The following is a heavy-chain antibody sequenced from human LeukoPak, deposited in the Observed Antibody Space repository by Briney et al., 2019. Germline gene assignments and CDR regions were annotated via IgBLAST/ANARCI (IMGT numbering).Heavy chain of an antibody. D-gene: IGHD5-18*01. CDR3: ARQYNYAHDY. V-gene: IGHV3-74*01. J-gene: IGHJ4*02. Sequence: PGGSLRLSCAASGFTFSSYWMHWVRQAPGKGLVWVSRIHNDGSSTNYADSVEGRFTIFRDNAKNTLYLQMNSLRAEDTAVYFCARQYNYAHDYWGQGTLVTVSS. CDR2: IHNDGSST. CDR1: GFTFSSYW.